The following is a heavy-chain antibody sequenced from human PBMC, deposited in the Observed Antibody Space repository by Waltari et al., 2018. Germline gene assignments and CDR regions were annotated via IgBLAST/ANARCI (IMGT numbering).Heavy chain of an antibody. V-gene: IGHV3-48*01. CDR3: ARDPRGSYYVWFDP. J-gene: IGHJ5*02. Sequence: EVQLVESGGGLVQPGGSLRLSCAASGFTFSSYSMNWVRQAPGKGLEWVSYISSSSRTIYYAVSVKGRFTISRDNAKNSLYLQMNSLRAEDTAVYYCARDPRGSYYVWFDPWGQGTLVTVSS. CDR1: GFTFSSYS. CDR2: ISSSSRTI. D-gene: IGHD1-26*01.